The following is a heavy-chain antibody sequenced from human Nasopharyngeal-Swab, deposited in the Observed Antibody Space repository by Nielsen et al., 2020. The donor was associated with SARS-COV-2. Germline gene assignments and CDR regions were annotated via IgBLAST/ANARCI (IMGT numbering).Heavy chain of an antibody. Sequence: GGSLRLSCVASGFTFSNYWMHWVRQAPGKGLVWVSRTDEYGTTINYADSVKGRFAISRGNAKNTLCLQMNSLRADDTAMYYCASDLSGRDDFWGQGTLVTVAS. CDR1: GFTFSNYW. J-gene: IGHJ4*02. V-gene: IGHV3-74*01. CDR2: TDEYGTTI. D-gene: IGHD6-19*01. CDR3: ASDLSGRDDF.